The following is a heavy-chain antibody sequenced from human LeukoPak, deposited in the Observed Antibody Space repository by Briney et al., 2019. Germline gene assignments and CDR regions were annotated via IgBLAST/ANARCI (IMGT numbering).Heavy chain of an antibody. CDR2: IYHGDSDA. CDR1: GYTFTNYW. V-gene: IGHV5-51*01. CDR3: ARLEAASSFDY. D-gene: IGHD2-15*01. Sequence: GGSLGTSWRGLGYTFTNYWIGWVRQMPGKGLGGLGLIYHGDSDARYTPTFQGQVTMTAAKSTTTAYLQWSSPNATATAVYYCARLEAASSFDYWGQGTLVTVSS. J-gene: IGHJ4*02.